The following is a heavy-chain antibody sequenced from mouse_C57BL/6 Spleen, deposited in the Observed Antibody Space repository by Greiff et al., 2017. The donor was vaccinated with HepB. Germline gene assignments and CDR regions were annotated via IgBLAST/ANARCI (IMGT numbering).Heavy chain of an antibody. CDR2: ISSGSSTI. Sequence: DVQLVESGGGLVKPGGSLKLSCAASGFTFSDYGMHWVRQAPEKGLEWVAYISSGSSTIYYADTVKGRFTISRDNAKNTLFLQMTSLRSEDTAMYYCARSSITTVVAYWYFDVWGTGTTVTVSS. D-gene: IGHD1-1*01. CDR3: ARSSITTVVAYWYFDV. J-gene: IGHJ1*03. CDR1: GFTFSDYG. V-gene: IGHV5-17*01.